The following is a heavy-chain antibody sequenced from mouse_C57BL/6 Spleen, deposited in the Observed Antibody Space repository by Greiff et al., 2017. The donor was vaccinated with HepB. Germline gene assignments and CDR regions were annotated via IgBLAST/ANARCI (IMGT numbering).Heavy chain of an antibody. D-gene: IGHD2-4*01. CDR1: GFTFTSYW. J-gene: IGHJ3*01. CDR3: ARNDYAAWFAY. CDR2: INPSNGGT. Sequence: QVHVKQPGPELVKPGASVKLSCKASGFTFTSYWMHWVKQRPGQGLEWIGNINPSNGGTNYNEKFKNKATLTVDKSSRTAYMQISSLTSEDSAVYYCARNDYAAWFAYWGQGTLVTVSA. V-gene: IGHV1-53*01.